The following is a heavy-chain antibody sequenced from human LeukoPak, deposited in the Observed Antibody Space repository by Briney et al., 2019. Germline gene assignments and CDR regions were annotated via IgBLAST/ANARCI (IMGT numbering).Heavy chain of an antibody. CDR3: AKDGGGYYPSYYYYMDV. CDR1: GFTFSSYG. CDR2: IRYDGSNK. D-gene: IGHD3-22*01. Sequence: GGSLRLSCAASGFTFSSYGMHWVRQAPGKGLEWVAFIRYDGSNKYYADSVKGRFTISRDNSKNTLYLQMNCLRAEDTAVYYCAKDGGGYYPSYYYYMDVWGKGTTVTISS. V-gene: IGHV3-30*02. J-gene: IGHJ6*03.